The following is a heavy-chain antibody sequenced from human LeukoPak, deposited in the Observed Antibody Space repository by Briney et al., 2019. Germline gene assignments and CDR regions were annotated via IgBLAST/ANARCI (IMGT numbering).Heavy chain of an antibody. Sequence: SETLSLTCAVSGGSISSSNWWSWVRQPPGKGLEWIGEIYHSGSTNYNPSLKSRVTISVDKSKNQFSLKLSSVTAADTAVYYCARRSGWYGGNWFDPWGQGTLVTVSS. J-gene: IGHJ5*02. CDR3: ARRSGWYGGNWFDP. CDR1: GGSISSSNW. V-gene: IGHV4-4*02. D-gene: IGHD6-19*01. CDR2: IYHSGST.